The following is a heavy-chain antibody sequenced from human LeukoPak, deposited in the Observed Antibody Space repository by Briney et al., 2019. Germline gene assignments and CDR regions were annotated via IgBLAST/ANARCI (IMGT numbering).Heavy chain of an antibody. V-gene: IGHV4-59*01. CDR3: ARTTEGGYTYGYFYYYYWDV. J-gene: IGHJ6*03. Sequence: SESLSLTCTVSGGSISSYYWSWIRQPPGKGLEWIGYIYYSGSTNYNHSLKRRVTISVDTSKNQFSLKLTSVTAADTAVYYCARTTEGGYTYGYFYYYYWDVWGKGTTVTISS. D-gene: IGHD5-18*01. CDR2: IYYSGST. CDR1: GGSISSYY.